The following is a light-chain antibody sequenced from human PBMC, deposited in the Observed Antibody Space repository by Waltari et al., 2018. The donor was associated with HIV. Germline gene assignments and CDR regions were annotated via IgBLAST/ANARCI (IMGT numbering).Light chain of an antibody. CDR3: QQYDDHPLT. V-gene: IGKV1-33*01. J-gene: IGKJ5*01. CDR1: QDIRNY. Sequence: DIQMTQSPSSLSASVGDRVTITCQASQDIRNYLNWYQQKPGKAPNLLIYDTSNLQGGVPSRFSGSGSGTDFTFTIRSLQPEDVATYYCQQYDDHPLTFGQGTRLEIK. CDR2: DTS.